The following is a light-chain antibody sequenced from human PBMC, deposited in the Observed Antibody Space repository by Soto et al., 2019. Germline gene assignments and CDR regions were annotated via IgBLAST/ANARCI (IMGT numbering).Light chain of an antibody. V-gene: IGKV3-15*01. CDR2: GAS. Sequence: EIVMTQSPATLSVSPWERATLSCRASQSVSNNLAWYQQKPGQAPRLLIYGASTRATGIPARFSGSGSGTEFTLTISSLQSEDFAVYYCQQYNNWPHTFGQGTKLEIK. J-gene: IGKJ2*01. CDR1: QSVSNN. CDR3: QQYNNWPHT.